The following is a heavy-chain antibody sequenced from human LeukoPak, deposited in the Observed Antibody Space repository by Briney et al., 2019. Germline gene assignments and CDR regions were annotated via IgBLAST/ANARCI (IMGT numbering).Heavy chain of an antibody. CDR3: ARESGLLWFGDV. V-gene: IGHV3-7*01. Sequence: PGGSLRLSCAASGFTFSSYWMTWVRQAPGKGLEWVANIKEDGSEKYYVDSVKGRFTIPRDNAKNTLYLQMNSLRAEDTAVYYCARESGLLWFGDVWGQGTTVTVSS. J-gene: IGHJ6*02. CDR1: GFTFSSYW. CDR2: IKEDGSEK. D-gene: IGHD3-10*01.